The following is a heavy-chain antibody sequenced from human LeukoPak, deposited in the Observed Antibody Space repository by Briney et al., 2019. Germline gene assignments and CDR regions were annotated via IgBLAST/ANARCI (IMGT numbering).Heavy chain of an antibody. Sequence: GRSLRRSCAASGFTFSNYGMHWVRQAPGKGLEWVAVISYDGSNKYYTDSVKGRFTISRDNSKNTLYLQMNSLRAEDTAVYYCAKDRTAGYDGLVDYWGQGTLVTVSS. CDR2: ISYDGSNK. CDR1: GFTFSNYG. CDR3: AKDRTAGYDGLVDY. J-gene: IGHJ4*02. D-gene: IGHD5-12*01. V-gene: IGHV3-30*18.